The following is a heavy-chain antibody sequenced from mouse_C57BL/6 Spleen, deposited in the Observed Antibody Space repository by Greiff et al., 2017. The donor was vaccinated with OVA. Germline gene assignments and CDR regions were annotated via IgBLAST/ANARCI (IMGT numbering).Heavy chain of an antibody. V-gene: IGHV2-2*01. Sequence: QVKLQQSGPGLVQPSQSLSITCTVSGFSLTSYGVHWVRQSPGKGLEWLGVIWSGGSTDYNAAFISRLSISKDNSKSQVFFKMNSLQAEDTAIYYCARSMVTTGWYAMDYWGQGTSVTVSS. CDR3: ARSMVTTGWYAMDY. CDR1: GFSLTSYG. J-gene: IGHJ4*01. D-gene: IGHD2-2*01. CDR2: IWSGGST.